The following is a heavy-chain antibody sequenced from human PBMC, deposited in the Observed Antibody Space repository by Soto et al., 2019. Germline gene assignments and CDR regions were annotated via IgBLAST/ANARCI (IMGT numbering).Heavy chain of an antibody. CDR1: GFTFSSYA. Sequence: EVQLLESGGGLVQPGGSLRLSCAASGFTFSSYAMSWVRQAPGKGLEWVSAISGSGGSTYYAASVKGRFTISRDNSKNTLYLQMNSLRAEDTAVYYCAKAVTTVTTTNPHHFDYWGQGTLVTVSS. CDR3: AKAVTTVTTTNPHHFDY. J-gene: IGHJ4*02. V-gene: IGHV3-23*01. D-gene: IGHD4-4*01. CDR2: ISGSGGST.